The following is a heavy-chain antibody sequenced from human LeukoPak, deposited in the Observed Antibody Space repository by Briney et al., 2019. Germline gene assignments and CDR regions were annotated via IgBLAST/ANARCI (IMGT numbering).Heavy chain of an antibody. J-gene: IGHJ4*02. CDR1: GFTFSSYA. Sequence: GGSLRLSCAASGFTFSSYAMSGVRQAPGKGLDWDSASSGSGDSTYYADTVKGRFTISRDNSKNTLNLQMNSLRAEDTAVYFCAIAVSPVDVVYWGRGTLVTVSS. CDR2: SSGSGDST. V-gene: IGHV3-23*01. CDR3: AIAVSPVDVVY. D-gene: IGHD5-12*01.